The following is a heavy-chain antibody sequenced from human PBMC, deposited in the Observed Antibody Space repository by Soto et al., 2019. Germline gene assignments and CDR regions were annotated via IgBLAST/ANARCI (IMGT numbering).Heavy chain of an antibody. CDR1: GDSIISSDFY. CDR3: ARHSLALRKNNWFDP. D-gene: IGHD3-3*02. CDR2: IFYLGSS. V-gene: IGHV4-39*01. J-gene: IGHJ5*02. Sequence: KTSETLSPTSTVPGDSIISSDFYWGWVRQPPGKGLEWIGSIFYLGSSYYNPSLKSRVTMSVDTSKNQFSLRLRSVTAADTALYFCARHSLALRKNNWFDPWGQGIMVTVSS.